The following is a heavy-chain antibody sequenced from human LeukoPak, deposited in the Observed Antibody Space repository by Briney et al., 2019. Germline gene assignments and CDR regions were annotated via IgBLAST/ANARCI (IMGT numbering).Heavy chain of an antibody. CDR3: ARVGAIVARLPHFDY. Sequence: GGSLRLSCAASGFSFSNYWMHWVRQAPGKGLVWVSRINSDGSRTSYADSVKGRFTVSRDNAKNTLYLQMNSLRAEDTAVYYCARVGAIVARLPHFDYWGQGTLVTVSS. CDR1: GFSFSNYW. CDR2: INSDGSRT. D-gene: IGHD5-12*01. V-gene: IGHV3-74*01. J-gene: IGHJ4*02.